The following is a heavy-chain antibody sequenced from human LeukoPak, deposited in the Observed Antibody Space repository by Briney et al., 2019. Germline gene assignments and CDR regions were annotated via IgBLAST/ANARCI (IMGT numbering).Heavy chain of an antibody. Sequence: SETLSLTSAVYGGSFSGYYWSWIRQPPGKGLEWIGEINHSGSTNYNPSLKSRVTISVDTSKNQFSLKLSSVTAADTAVYYCARGRDYDILTGYSRENWFDPWGQGTLVTVSS. CDR3: ARGRDYDILTGYSRENWFDP. CDR1: GGSFSGYY. V-gene: IGHV4-34*01. J-gene: IGHJ5*02. CDR2: INHSGST. D-gene: IGHD3-9*01.